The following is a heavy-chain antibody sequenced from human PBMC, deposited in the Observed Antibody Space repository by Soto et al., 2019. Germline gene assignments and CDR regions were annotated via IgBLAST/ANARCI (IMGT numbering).Heavy chain of an antibody. CDR2: TRDKANSYTT. CDR1: GLTFSDHY. V-gene: IGHV3-72*01. J-gene: IGHJ4*02. Sequence: EVQLVESGGGLVQPGGSLRLSCAASGLTFSDHYMDWVRQAPGKGLEWVGRTRDKANSYTTEYAASVKGRFTISRDDSKNSLYLQVNSLKTEDTAVYYCARAWGRNGDYTLDYWGQGTLVTVSS. D-gene: IGHD4-17*01. CDR3: ARAWGRNGDYTLDY.